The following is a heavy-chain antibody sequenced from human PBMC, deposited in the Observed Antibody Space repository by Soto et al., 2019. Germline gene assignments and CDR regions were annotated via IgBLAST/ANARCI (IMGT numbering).Heavy chain of an antibody. CDR3: AHRPIVGAAI. D-gene: IGHD1-26*01. J-gene: IGHJ4*02. CDR1: GGSISNSNW. CDR2: IFHSGST. Sequence: QVQLQESGPGLVKPSGTLSLTCAVFGGSISNSNWWTWVRQPPGKGLDWIGEIFHSGSTNSNSSLMDRVTMSVDKANNQFALKLSSVTAADTAVYYCAHRPIVGAAIWGQGTLVTVSS. V-gene: IGHV4-4*02.